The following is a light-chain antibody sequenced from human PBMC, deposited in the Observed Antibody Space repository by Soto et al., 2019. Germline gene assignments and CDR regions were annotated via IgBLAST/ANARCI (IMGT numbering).Light chain of an antibody. J-gene: IGKJ1*01. CDR1: QSIHSW. V-gene: IGKV1-5*01. Sequence: MTQSPSTLSASVGDRVTITCRASQSIHSWLAWYQQRPGQAPKVLIYDASNLEAGVPSRFSGSGSGTEFTLTINSLQPDDCATYYCQQYNSVPWTFGHGPKVEIK. CDR2: DAS. CDR3: QQYNSVPWT.